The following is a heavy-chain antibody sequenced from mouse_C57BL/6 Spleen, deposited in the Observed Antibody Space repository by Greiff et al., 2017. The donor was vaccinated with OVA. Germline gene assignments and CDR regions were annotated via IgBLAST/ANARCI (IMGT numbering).Heavy chain of an antibody. CDR1: GFTFKNTY. V-gene: IGHV14-3*01. Sequence: VQLVQSLAELFRPGASVKLSCTASGFTFKNTYMHWVKQKPEQGLEWIGRIDPANGNTKDAPKFQGKATITADTSSNTAYLQLSSLTSEDTAIYYCARTCYSNQSLFDYWGQGTTLTVSS. J-gene: IGHJ2*01. CDR2: IDPANGNT. D-gene: IGHD2-5*01. CDR3: ARTCYSNQSLFDY.